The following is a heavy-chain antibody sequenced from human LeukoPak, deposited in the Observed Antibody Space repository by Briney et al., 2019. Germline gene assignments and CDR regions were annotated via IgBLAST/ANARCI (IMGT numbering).Heavy chain of an antibody. J-gene: IGHJ6*02. V-gene: IGHV1-69*04. CDR1: GGTFSSYA. CDR3: AREAAAGPVAGYYGMDV. D-gene: IGHD6-13*01. CDR2: IIPILGIA. Sequence: GASVKVSCKASGGTFSSYAISWVRQAPGQGLEWMGRIIPILGIANYAQKFQGRVTITADKSTSTAYMELSSLRSEDTAVYYCAREAAAGPVAGYYGMDVWGQGTTVTVSS.